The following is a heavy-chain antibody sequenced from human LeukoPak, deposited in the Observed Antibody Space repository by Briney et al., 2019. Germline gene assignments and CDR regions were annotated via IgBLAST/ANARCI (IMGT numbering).Heavy chain of an antibody. J-gene: IGHJ4*02. CDR3: ASGRPFDY. D-gene: IGHD1-26*01. CDR2: IRQDGSEK. CDR1: GFTFSGYR. V-gene: IGHV3-7*01. Sequence: PGGSLRLSCAASGFTFSGYRMNWVRQAPGKGLEWVAYIRQDGSEKYHVDSVKGRFTISRDNAKNSLYLQMNSLGAEDTAVYYCASGRPFDYWGQGTLVTVSS.